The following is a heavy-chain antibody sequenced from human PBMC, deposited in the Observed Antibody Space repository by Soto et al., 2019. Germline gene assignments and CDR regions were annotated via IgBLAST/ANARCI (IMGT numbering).Heavy chain of an antibody. CDR3: ARVSYGTKVDYYFDY. CDR1: GFTFSSYG. Sequence: GGSLRLSCAASGFTFSSYGMHWVRQAPGKGLEWVAVIWYDGSNKYYADSVKGRFTISRDNSKNTLYLQMNSLRAEDTAVYYCARVSYGTKVDYYFDYWGQGTLVTVSS. J-gene: IGHJ4*02. CDR2: IWYDGSNK. D-gene: IGHD2-2*01. V-gene: IGHV3-33*01.